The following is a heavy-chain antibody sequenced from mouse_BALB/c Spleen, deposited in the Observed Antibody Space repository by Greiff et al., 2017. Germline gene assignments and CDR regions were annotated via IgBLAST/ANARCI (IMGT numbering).Heavy chain of an antibody. D-gene: IGHD2-4*01. CDR1: GYSITSDYA. V-gene: IGHV3-2*02. J-gene: IGHJ4*01. CDR3: ARPFMITRAMDY. Sequence: VQLKESGPGLVKPSQSLSLTCTVTGYSITSDYAWNWIRQFPGNKLEWMGYISYSGSTSYNPSLKSRISITRDTSKNQFFLQLNSVTTEDTATYYCARPFMITRAMDYWGQGTSVTVAS. CDR2: ISYSGST.